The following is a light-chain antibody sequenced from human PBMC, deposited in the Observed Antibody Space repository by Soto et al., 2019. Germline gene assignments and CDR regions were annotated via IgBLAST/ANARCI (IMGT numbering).Light chain of an antibody. CDR3: TTWDDTLRSVV. J-gene: IGLJ2*01. V-gene: IGLV1-47*01. CDR1: RSNIGSNY. CDR2: KND. Sequence: QSVLTQPPSASGTPGQRVTISCSGGRSNIGSNYVYRYQQFPGTAPKLLIFKNDQRPSGVPDRFSGSKSGTSASLAISGLRSEDEADFYCTTWDDTLRSVVFGGGTQLTVL.